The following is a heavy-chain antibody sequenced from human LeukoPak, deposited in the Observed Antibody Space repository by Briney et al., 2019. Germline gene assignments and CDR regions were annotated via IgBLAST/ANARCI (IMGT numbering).Heavy chain of an antibody. CDR3: ARALGDNQAFDI. V-gene: IGHV4-4*07. D-gene: IGHD1-14*01. J-gene: IGHJ3*02. CDR2: LSPTGSF. Sequence: SETLSLTCIVSGGSITSYSWGWIRQPAGKGLEWIGRLSPTGSFTYSPSLKSRVTMSVDTSKNHFSLKLNSVTAADTAVYYCARALGDNQAFDIWDQGTVVTVSS. CDR1: GGSITSYS.